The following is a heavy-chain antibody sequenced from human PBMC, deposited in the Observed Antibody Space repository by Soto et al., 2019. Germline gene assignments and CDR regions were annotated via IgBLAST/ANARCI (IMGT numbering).Heavy chain of an antibody. CDR3: ARSRIAARSTRCYYGMDV. V-gene: IGHV3-21*01. Sequence: GGSLRLSCAASGFTFSSYSMNWVRQAPGKGLEWVSSISSSSSYIYYADSVKGRFTISRDNAKNSLYLQMNSLRAEDTAVYYCARSRIAARSTRCYYGMDVWGQGTTVTVSS. CDR1: GFTFSSYS. J-gene: IGHJ6*02. CDR2: ISSSSSYI. D-gene: IGHD6-6*01.